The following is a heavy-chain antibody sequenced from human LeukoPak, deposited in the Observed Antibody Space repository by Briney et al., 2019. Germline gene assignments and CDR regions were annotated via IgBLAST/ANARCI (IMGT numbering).Heavy chain of an antibody. J-gene: IGHJ6*02. D-gene: IGHD5-18*01. CDR3: ARGWDTGYGYYGMDV. CDR2: IYDSGTT. CDR1: GGSISGYY. V-gene: IGHV4-59*01. Sequence: SEALSLTRTVSGGSISGYYLSWIRQSPAKGLEGIGYIYDSGTTNYNPSLTSRVLMSVDTSKTQVSLKVKSVTAADTAVYYCARGWDTGYGYYGMDVWGQGTTVTVSS.